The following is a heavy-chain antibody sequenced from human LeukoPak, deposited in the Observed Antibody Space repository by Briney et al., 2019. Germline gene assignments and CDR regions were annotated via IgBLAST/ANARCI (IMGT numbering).Heavy chain of an antibody. Sequence: ASVKVSCKASGYTFTGYYMHWVRQAPGQGLEWMGWINPNSGGTNYAQKFQGRVTMTRDTSISTAYMELSRLRSDDTAVYYCARDFHGSGSLFLDYWGQGTLVTVSS. D-gene: IGHD3-10*01. CDR1: GYTFTGYY. J-gene: IGHJ4*02. CDR3: ARDFHGSGSLFLDY. CDR2: INPNSGGT. V-gene: IGHV1-2*02.